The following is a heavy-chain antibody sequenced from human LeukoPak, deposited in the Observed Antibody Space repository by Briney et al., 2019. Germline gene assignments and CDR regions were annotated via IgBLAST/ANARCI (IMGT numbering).Heavy chain of an antibody. V-gene: IGHV3-30*02. CDR1: GYSFISYW. D-gene: IGHD2-2*01. CDR3: ARVSVVPHGGGEVDY. J-gene: IGHJ4*02. CDR2: IRYDGSNK. Sequence: GESLKISCKGSGYSFISYWIGWVRQAPGKGLEWVAFIRYDGSNKYYADSVKGRFTISRDNSKNTLYLQMNSLRAEDTAVYYCARVSVVPHGGGEVDYWGQGTLVTVSS.